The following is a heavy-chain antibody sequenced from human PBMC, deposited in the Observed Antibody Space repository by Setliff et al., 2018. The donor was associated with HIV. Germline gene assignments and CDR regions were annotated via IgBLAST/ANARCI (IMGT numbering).Heavy chain of an antibody. CDR1: GGSISSGGYY. J-gene: IGHJ5*02. CDR2: IYYSGST. CDR3: ARALRRVTGSEWFDP. D-gene: IGHD2-21*02. Sequence: SETLSLTCTVSGGSISSGGYYWSWIRQHPGKGLEWIGYIYYSGSTYYNPSLKSRVSISVDTSKNQFSLKLSSVTAADTAVYYCARALRRVTGSEWFDPWGQGTLVTVSS. V-gene: IGHV4-31*03.